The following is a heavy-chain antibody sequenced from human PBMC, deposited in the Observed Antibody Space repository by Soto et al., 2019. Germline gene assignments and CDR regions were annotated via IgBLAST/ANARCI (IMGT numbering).Heavy chain of an antibody. CDR1: GGSISGGVHS. D-gene: IGHD2-8*01. J-gene: IGHJ2*01. Sequence: QVQLQESGPGLVKPSETLSLTCTVSGGSISGGVHSWSWIRQPPGKGLEWIGHIFASGSTYYNPSLKRRLTISGDTSKNQFSLRLSSVTAADTAVYYCAREIMPLTNDWYFDRWGRGTLVTVSS. CDR2: IFASGST. CDR3: AREIMPLTNDWYFDR. V-gene: IGHV4-30-4*01.